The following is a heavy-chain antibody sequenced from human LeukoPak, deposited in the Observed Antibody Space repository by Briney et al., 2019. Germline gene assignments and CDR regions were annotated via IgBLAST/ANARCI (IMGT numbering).Heavy chain of an antibody. CDR3: ARLFYYGSGTQGYYFDY. Sequence: SETLSLTCTVSGGSISNSFWNWIRQPPGKGLEWIGHIYYTGSTSYNPSLRSRVTMSVDTSKNQFSLKLSSVTAADTAVYYCARLFYYGSGTQGYYFDYWGQGTLVTVSS. CDR2: IYYTGST. D-gene: IGHD3-10*01. CDR1: GGSISNSF. J-gene: IGHJ4*02. V-gene: IGHV4-59*12.